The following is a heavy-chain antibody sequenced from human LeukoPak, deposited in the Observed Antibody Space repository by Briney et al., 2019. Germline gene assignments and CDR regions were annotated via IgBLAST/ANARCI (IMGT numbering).Heavy chain of an antibody. CDR3: ARLVAVRYYFDY. CDR2: IYYSGST. Sequence: PSETLSLTCTVFGGSISSYYWGWIRQPPGKGLEWIGSIYYSGSTYYNPSLKSRVTISVDTSKNQFSLKLSSVTAADTAVYYCARLVAVRYYFDYWGQGTLVTVSS. D-gene: IGHD6-19*01. CDR1: GGSISSYY. J-gene: IGHJ4*02. V-gene: IGHV4-39*01.